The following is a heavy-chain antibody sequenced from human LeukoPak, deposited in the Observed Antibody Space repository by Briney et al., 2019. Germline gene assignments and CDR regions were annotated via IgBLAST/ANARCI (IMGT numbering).Heavy chain of an antibody. CDR2: IYYSGST. Sequence: PSETLSLTCTVSGGSISSSSYYWGWIRQPPGKGLEWIVSIYYSGSTYYHPSVKSRFTISVDTSKNQFSLKLSSVTAADTAVYYCARDGYYDSSGYFDYWGQGTLVTVSS. D-gene: IGHD3-22*01. CDR1: GGSISSSSYY. V-gene: IGHV4-39*02. J-gene: IGHJ4*02. CDR3: ARDGYYDSSGYFDY.